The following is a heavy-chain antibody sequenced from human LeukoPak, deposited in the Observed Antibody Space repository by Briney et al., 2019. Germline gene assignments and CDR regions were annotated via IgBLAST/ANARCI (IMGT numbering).Heavy chain of an antibody. CDR1: GFTVSSNS. CDR3: ARPIRGVIGYWFDP. Sequence: GGSLRLSCTVSGFTVSSNSMSWARQAPGKGLEWVSFIYSGGNTHYSDSVKGRFTISRDNSKNSLYLQMNSLRAEDTAVYYCARPIRGVIGYWFDPWGQGTLVTVSS. D-gene: IGHD3-10*01. J-gene: IGHJ5*02. V-gene: IGHV3-66*04. CDR2: IYSGGNT.